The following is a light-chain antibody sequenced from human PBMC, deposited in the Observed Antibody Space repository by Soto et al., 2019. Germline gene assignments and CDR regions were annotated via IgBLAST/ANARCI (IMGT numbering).Light chain of an antibody. CDR3: QKYNIVPWT. J-gene: IGKJ1*01. V-gene: IGKV1-27*01. CDR2: GAS. CDR1: QDISNY. Sequence: DIQMTQSPSSLSAFVGDRVTITCRASQDISNYLAWYQQKPGKVPKLLIYGASTLQSGVPSRFSGSGSGTDFTLTISSLQPEDIATYYCQKYNIVPWTFGQGTKVEIK.